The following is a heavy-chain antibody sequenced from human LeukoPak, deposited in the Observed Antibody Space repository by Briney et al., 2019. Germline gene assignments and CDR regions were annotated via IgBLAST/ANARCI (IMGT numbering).Heavy chain of an antibody. J-gene: IGHJ3*02. V-gene: IGHV3-21*01. Sequence: GGSLRLSCAASAFPFSTYAMAWVRQAPGKGLEWVSVVSDDGIETYYADSVKGRFTISRDNAKNSLYLQMNSLRAEDTAVYYCAGDTLGTDLHSSGWYERAFDIWGQGTMVTVSS. D-gene: IGHD6-19*01. CDR2: VSDDGIET. CDR3: AGDTLGTDLHSSGWYERAFDI. CDR1: AFPFSTYA.